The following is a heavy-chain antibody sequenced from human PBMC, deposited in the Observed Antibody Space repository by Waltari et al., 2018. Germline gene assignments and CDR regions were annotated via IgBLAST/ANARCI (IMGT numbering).Heavy chain of an antibody. CDR1: GGSISSSTYY. V-gene: IGHV4-39*01. Sequence: QMQLQESGPGLVKPSEPLSLTCTVSGGSISSSTYYWGWIRQPPGKGLEVIGNISYSGCPYSKPSLKLRLTISVDTSKNQFSLNLRSVTAADTAVYYCARLPISLGVGSVFDIWGQGTMVTVSS. D-gene: IGHD2-15*01. CDR3: ARLPISLGVGSVFDI. J-gene: IGHJ3*02. CDR2: ISYSGCP.